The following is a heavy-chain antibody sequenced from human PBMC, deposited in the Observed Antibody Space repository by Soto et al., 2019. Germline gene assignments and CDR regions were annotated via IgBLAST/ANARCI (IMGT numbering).Heavy chain of an antibody. D-gene: IGHD5-18*01. CDR1: GLTFISHS. CDR3: DGSPRWFRYGKIYY. CDR2: ITTSTESK. J-gene: IGHJ4*02. V-gene: IGHV3-21*01. Sequence: PGWSLRLSCAVSGLTFISHSINWVRQAPWKGLEWVSSITTSTESKYYTDSVKGLFTLSRDNAKNSLYLQMNSLRAEDTAVYYCDGSPRWFRYGKIYYWGRGILVSVSS.